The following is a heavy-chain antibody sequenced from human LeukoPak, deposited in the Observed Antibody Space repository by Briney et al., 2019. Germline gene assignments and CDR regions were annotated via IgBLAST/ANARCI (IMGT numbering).Heavy chain of an antibody. J-gene: IGHJ4*02. V-gene: IGHV4-39*01. D-gene: IGHD2-15*01. CDR2: IYYSGST. CDR3: ARKSDIVAGEPFDY. CDR1: GGSISSSSYY. Sequence: SETLSLTCTVSGGSISSSSYYWGWIRQPPGKGLEWIGSIYYSGSTYYNPSLKSRVTISVDTSKNQFSLKLSSVTAADTAVYYCARKSDIVAGEPFDYWGQGTLVTVSS.